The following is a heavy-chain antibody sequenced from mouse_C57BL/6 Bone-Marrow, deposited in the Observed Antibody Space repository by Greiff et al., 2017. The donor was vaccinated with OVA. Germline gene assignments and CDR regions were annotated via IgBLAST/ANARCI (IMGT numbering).Heavy chain of an antibody. D-gene: IGHD1-1*01. CDR1: GYTFTSYW. CDR3: ARGLRSSWFAY. CDR2: IDPSDSYT. Sequence: QVQLQPPGAELVMPGASVKLSCKASGYTFTSYWMHWVKQRPGQGLEWIGEIDPSDSYTNYNQKFKGKSTLTVDKSSSTAYMQLSSLTSEDSAVYYCARGLRSSWFAYWGQGTLVTVSA. J-gene: IGHJ3*01. V-gene: IGHV1-69*01.